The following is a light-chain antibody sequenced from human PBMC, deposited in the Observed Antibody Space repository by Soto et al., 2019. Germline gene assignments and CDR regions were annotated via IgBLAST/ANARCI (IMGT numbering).Light chain of an antibody. J-gene: IGKJ1*01. Sequence: EIVMTQSPATLSVSPGERATLSCRASQSVSNTLAWYQQKPGQAPRLLIYGASIRATGVAARFSGSGSGTEFTLTISSLQSEDVAVYYCQQYNIWPRAFGQGTKVEIK. CDR1: QSVSNT. CDR2: GAS. CDR3: QQYNIWPRA. V-gene: IGKV3-15*01.